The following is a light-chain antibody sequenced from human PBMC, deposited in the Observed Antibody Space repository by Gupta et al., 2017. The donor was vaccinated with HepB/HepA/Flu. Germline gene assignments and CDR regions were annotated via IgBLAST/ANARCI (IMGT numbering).Light chain of an antibody. CDR2: QDS. CDR3: QAWDSSKV. Sequence: SYELTQPPSVSVSPGRTASITCSGDKLGDKYACWYQQKPGQSPVLVIYQDSKRPSGIPERFSGSNSGNTATLTISGTQAMDEADYYCQAWDSSKVFGGGTKLTVL. V-gene: IGLV3-1*01. CDR1: KLGDKY. J-gene: IGLJ2*01.